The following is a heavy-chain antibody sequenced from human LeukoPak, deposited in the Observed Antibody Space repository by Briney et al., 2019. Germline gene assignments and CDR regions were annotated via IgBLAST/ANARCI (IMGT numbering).Heavy chain of an antibody. V-gene: IGHV3-23*01. J-gene: IGHJ4*01. CDR3: ARGRGYGEPLNY. D-gene: IGHD5-18*01. Sequence: TGGSLRLSCAASGFTFSSYAMTWVRQAPGKGLEWVSACDTGGGTYYADSVKGRFTISRDSSKSTLYLQRNSLRVEDTAVYYCARGRGYGEPLNYWGHGTLVTVSS. CDR1: GFTFSSYA. CDR2: CDTGGGT.